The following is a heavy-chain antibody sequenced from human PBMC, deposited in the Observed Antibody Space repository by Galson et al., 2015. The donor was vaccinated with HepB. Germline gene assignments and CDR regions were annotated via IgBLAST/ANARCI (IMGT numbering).Heavy chain of an antibody. CDR3: ARRYYYDSSGYYDY. V-gene: IGHV4-39*01. Sequence: ETLSLTCTVSGDSISSSSYYWGWIRQPPGKGLEWIGSIYYSGSTYYNPSLKSRVTISVDTSKNQFSLKLNSVTAADTAVYYCARRYYYDSSGYYDYWGQGTLVTVSS. J-gene: IGHJ4*02. CDR1: GDSISSSSYY. CDR2: IYYSGST. D-gene: IGHD3-22*01.